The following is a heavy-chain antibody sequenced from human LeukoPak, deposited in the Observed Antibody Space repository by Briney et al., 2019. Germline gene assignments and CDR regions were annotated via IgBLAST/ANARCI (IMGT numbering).Heavy chain of an antibody. Sequence: SETLSLTCTVSGGSISSSPYYWGWIRRPPGKGLEWIGSIYYSGSTYYNPSLKSRTTVSVDTSKNQFSLKLSSVTAADTAVYYCVRGSTLRHYQYWGQGTLVTVSS. CDR1: GGSISSSPYY. D-gene: IGHD3-16*01. CDR3: VRGSTLRHYQY. CDR2: IYYSGST. V-gene: IGHV4-39*01. J-gene: IGHJ4*02.